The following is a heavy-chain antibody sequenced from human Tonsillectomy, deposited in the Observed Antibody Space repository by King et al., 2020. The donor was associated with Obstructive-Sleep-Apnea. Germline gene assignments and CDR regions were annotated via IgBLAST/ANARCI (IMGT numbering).Heavy chain of an antibody. CDR1: GYTFTTFP. CDR2: INTGNGNT. V-gene: IGHV1-3*04. Sequence: QLVQSGAEVKKPGASVKVSCKASGYTFTTFPIHWVRQAPGQRPEWMGWINTGNGNTKYSQRFQGRATISRDTSATTAYIELSSLRYEDTAIYYCARLMTTVTGGFDYWGQGTLVTVSS. J-gene: IGHJ4*02. D-gene: IGHD4-11*01. CDR3: ARLMTTVTGGFDY.